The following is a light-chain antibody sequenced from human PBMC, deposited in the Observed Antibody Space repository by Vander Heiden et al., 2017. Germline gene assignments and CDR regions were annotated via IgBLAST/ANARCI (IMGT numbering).Light chain of an antibody. CDR3: QQYNSYLYT. V-gene: IGKV1-5*01. CDR1: QSISSW. J-gene: IGKJ2*01. Sequence: IQMTQSPSTLSASVGDRVTITCRASQSISSWLAWYQQKPGKAPKLLIYDASMLESGVPSRFSGSGSGTEFTLTISSLQPDDFATYYCQQYNSYLYTFGQGTKLAIK. CDR2: DAS.